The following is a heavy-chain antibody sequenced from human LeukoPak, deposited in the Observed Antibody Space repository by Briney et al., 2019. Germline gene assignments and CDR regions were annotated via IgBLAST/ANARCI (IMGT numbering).Heavy chain of an antibody. CDR1: GGSISSGDYY. V-gene: IGHV4-30-4*01. CDR3: ARDVEVVVITN. J-gene: IGHJ4*02. CDR2: IYYSGST. Sequence: PSETLSLTCTVSGGSISSGDYYWSWIRQPPGKGLEWIGHIYYSGSTYYNPSLKSRVTISVDTSKNQFSLKLSSVTAADTAVYYCARDVEVVVITNWGQGTLVTASS. D-gene: IGHD3-22*01.